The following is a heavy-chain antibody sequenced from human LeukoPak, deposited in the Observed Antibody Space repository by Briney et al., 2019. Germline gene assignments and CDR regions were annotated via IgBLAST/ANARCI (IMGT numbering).Heavy chain of an antibody. CDR2: ISSSGDTI. Sequence: GGSLRLSCAASGFTFSEYYMSWIRQAPGKGLDWVSYISSSGDTIYYADSVNGRFTFSRDNAKNSLYLQMNSLRAEDTAVYYCAREKGLGVYYFDYWGQGTLVTVSS. CDR3: AREKGLGVYYFDY. CDR1: GFTFSEYY. D-gene: IGHD2-8*01. V-gene: IGHV3-11*04. J-gene: IGHJ4*02.